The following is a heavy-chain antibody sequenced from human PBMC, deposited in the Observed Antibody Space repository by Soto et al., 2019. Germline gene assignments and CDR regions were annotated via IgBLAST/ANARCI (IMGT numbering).Heavy chain of an antibody. Sequence: SETLSLTCAVYGGSFSGYYWSWIRQPPGKGLEWIGEINHSGSTNYNPSLKSRVTISVDTSKNQFSLKLSSVTAADTAVYYCARGNYYASGSYYTDYYYYYGMDVWGQGTT. J-gene: IGHJ6*02. CDR2: INHSGST. D-gene: IGHD3-10*01. CDR3: ARGNYYASGSYYTDYYYYYGMDV. CDR1: GGSFSGYY. V-gene: IGHV4-34*01.